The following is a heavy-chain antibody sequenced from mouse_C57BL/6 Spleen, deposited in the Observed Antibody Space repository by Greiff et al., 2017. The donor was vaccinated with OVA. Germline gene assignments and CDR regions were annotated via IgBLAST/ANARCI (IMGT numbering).Heavy chain of an antibody. CDR2: IDPSDSYT. CDR3: ARGTTVVARGEFYYYAMDY. CDR1: GYTFTSYW. J-gene: IGHJ4*01. V-gene: IGHV1-50*01. Sequence: QVQLQQPGAELVKPGASVKLSCKASGYTFTSYWMQWVKQRPGQGLAWIGEIDPSDSYTNYTQKFKGKATLTVDTSSSTAYMQLSSLTSEDSAVYYCARGTTVVARGEFYYYAMDYWGQGTSVTVSS. D-gene: IGHD1-1*01.